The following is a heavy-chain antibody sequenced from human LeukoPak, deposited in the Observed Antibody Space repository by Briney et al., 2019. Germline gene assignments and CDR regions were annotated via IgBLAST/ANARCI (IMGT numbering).Heavy chain of an antibody. V-gene: IGHV4-59*13. Sequence: SETLSLTCSVSGGDISTYHWSWIRQSPGEAFEYIGNVYYSGSTNYNPSLRSRVNISVDVSKNQFSLNVRSVTAADTAVYCARGSGSYGFFDVWGQGTLVTVSA. CDR1: GGDISTYH. CDR2: VYYSGST. CDR3: ARGSGSYGFFDV. J-gene: IGHJ4*02. D-gene: IGHD5-18*01.